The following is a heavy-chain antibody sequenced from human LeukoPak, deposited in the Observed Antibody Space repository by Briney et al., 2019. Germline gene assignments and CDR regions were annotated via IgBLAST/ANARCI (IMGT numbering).Heavy chain of an antibody. D-gene: IGHD3-3*01. CDR3: ARSQRFLEWLSKNYYYYYMDV. CDR2: TRYDGSNK. Sequence: GGSLRLSCAASGFTFSSYAMSWVRQAPGKGLEWVAFTRYDGSNKYYTDSVKGRFTISRDNSKNTLYLQMNSLRAEDTAVYYCARSQRFLEWLSKNYYYYYMDVWGKGTTVTVSS. J-gene: IGHJ6*03. V-gene: IGHV3-33*08. CDR1: GFTFSSYA.